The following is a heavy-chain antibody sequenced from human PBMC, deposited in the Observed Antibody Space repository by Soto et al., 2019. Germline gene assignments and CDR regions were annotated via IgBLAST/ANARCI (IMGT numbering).Heavy chain of an antibody. V-gene: IGHV3-33*03. J-gene: IGHJ1*01. Sequence: PGGSLRLSCAASRFTFSSHGMHWVRQAPGKGLEWVAVIWSDGSSQCYADSVKGRFTISRDNAKNTLYLQMNSLRAEDTALYYCSIGGFGQHLEQLAFRGQGTLVIGSS. CDR1: RFTFSSHG. CDR3: SIGGFGQHLEQLAF. CDR2: IWSDGSSQ. D-gene: IGHD1-1*01.